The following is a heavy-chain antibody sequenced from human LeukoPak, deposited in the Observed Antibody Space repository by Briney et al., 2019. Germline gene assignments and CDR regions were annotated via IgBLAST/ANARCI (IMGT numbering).Heavy chain of an antibody. V-gene: IGHV4-34*01. Sequence: SETLSLTCAVYGGSFSGYYWSWIRQPPGKGLEWIGEINHSGSTNYNPSLKSRATVSVDTSKNQFSLKLSSVTAADTAVYYCASGNWNYDYWGQGTLVTVSP. J-gene: IGHJ4*02. D-gene: IGHD1-7*01. CDR2: INHSGST. CDR1: GGSFSGYY. CDR3: ASGNWNYDY.